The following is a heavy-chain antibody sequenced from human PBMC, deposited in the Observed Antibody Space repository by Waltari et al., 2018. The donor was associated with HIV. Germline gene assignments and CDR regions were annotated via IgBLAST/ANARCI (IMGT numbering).Heavy chain of an antibody. Sequence: EVQLVESGGGLVQPGGSLRLSCAASGFTFSSYWMHWFRQAPGKGLVWVSRINRDGSSTSYADSVKGRFTISRDNAKNTLYLQMNSLRAEDTAVYYCARTTPGAVPADAFDIWGQGTMVTVSS. J-gene: IGHJ3*02. V-gene: IGHV3-74*01. CDR2: INRDGSST. D-gene: IGHD2-2*01. CDR3: ARTTPGAVPADAFDI. CDR1: GFTFSSYW.